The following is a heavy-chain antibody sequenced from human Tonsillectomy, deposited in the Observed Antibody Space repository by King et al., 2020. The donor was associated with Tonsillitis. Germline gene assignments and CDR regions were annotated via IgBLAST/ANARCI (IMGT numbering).Heavy chain of an antibody. Sequence: VQLVESGGGVVQPGRSLRLSCAASGFTFSSYAMHWVRQAPGKGLELVAVISYDGSNKYYADSVKGRFTISRDNSKNTLYLQMNSLRAEDTAVYYCARGGYGDPYFDYWGQRTLVTVSS. CDR1: GFTFSSYA. CDR2: ISYDGSNK. CDR3: ARGGYGDPYFDY. D-gene: IGHD4-17*01. J-gene: IGHJ4*02. V-gene: IGHV3-30-3*01.